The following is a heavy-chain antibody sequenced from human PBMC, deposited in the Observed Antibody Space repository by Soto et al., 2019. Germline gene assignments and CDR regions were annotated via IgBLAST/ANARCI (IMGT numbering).Heavy chain of an antibody. V-gene: IGHV4-30-2*01. CDR3: VHWSMGDYGTIFFDS. CDR2: IYHSGST. CDR1: DGSIISGGYS. D-gene: IGHD4-17*01. Sequence: SLTYTVSDGSIISGGYSWSWIRQPPGKGLEWIGYIYHSGSTYYNPSLKSRVTISVDRSKNQFSLKLSSVTAADTGTYYCVHWSMGDYGTIFFDSWGQGALVTVSS. J-gene: IGHJ4*02.